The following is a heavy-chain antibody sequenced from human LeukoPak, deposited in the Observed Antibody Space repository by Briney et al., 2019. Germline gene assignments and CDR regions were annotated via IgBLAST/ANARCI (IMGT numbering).Heavy chain of an antibody. J-gene: IGHJ6*02. CDR1: GYTFTGQY. V-gene: IGHV1-2*02. Sequence: ASVKVSCKASGYTFTGQYLYWARQTPGQGLEWMGWINPKTGDTDSAQNFQGRVTMTRDTSITTVYMELSSLTSDDTAEYYCARGYYGMDFWGQGTTVPFSS. CDR3: ARGYYGMDF. CDR2: INPKTGDT.